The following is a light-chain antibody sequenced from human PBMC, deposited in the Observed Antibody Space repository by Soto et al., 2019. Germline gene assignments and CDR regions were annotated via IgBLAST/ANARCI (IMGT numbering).Light chain of an antibody. J-gene: IGKJ1*01. CDR1: QSVSSSY. V-gene: IGKV3-20*01. CDR2: GAS. Sequence: EIVLTQSPGTLSLSPGERATLSCRASQSVSSSYLAWYQQKPGQAPRLLIYGASSRATGIPDRFSGSGSGTDFTLTISRXEPEDLAVYYCQQYGSSPQAFGQGTKVDIK. CDR3: QQYGSSPQA.